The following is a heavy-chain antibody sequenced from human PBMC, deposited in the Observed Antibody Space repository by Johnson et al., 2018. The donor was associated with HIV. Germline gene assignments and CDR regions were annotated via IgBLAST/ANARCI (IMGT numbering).Heavy chain of an antibody. CDR1: GFTFSSYA. CDR3: ARVQLLADDVFNI. D-gene: IGHD3-10*01. J-gene: IGHJ3*02. Sequence: QVQLVESGGGVVQPGRSLRLSCAASGFTFSSYAMHWVRQAPGKGLEWVAVMSYDGSSKYYADSVKGRFTISRDNSRNTLYLQMNSLRAEDTAVYYCARVQLLADDVFNIWGQGTMVTVSS. CDR2: MSYDGSSK. V-gene: IGHV3-30*04.